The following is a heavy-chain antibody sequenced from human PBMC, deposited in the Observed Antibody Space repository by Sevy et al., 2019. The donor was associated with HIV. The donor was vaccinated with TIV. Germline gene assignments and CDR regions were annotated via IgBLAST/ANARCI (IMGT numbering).Heavy chain of an antibody. D-gene: IGHD3-10*01. Sequence: GGSLRLSCAASGFTFSSYGMHWVRQAPGKGLEWVTFIRYDGTTKYYADSVKGRFTISRDNSRNTLFLQMNSLRAEDTAVYYCAKGLGMVQGALLSDDIWGRRTMVTVSS. J-gene: IGHJ3*02. CDR1: GFTFSSYG. CDR2: IRYDGTTK. V-gene: IGHV3-30*02. CDR3: AKGLGMVQGALLSDDI.